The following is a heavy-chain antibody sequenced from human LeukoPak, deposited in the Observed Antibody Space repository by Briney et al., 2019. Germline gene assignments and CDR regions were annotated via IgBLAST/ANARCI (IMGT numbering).Heavy chain of an antibody. CDR2: IYSKTDYGTT. CDR3: TTFSYYDFWSGYSPLDY. D-gene: IGHD3-3*01. V-gene: IGHV3-15*01. CDR1: GFTFSNAW. Sequence: GGSLRLSCAASGFTFSNAWMSWVRQAPGKGLEWVCRIYSKTDYGTTDYAAPVKGRFTISRDDSKNTLYLEMNSLKTEDTGVYYCTTFSYYDFWSGYSPLDYWGQGTLVTVSS. J-gene: IGHJ4*02.